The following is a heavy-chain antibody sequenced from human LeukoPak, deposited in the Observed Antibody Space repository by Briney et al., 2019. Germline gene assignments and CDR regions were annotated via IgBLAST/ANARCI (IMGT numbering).Heavy chain of an antibody. J-gene: IGHJ4*02. CDR1: GFTFSSYG. D-gene: IGHD6-19*01. CDR2: IWYDGSNK. V-gene: IGHV3-33*01. Sequence: GGSLRLSCAASGFTFSSYGMHWVRQAPGKGLEWVAVIWYDGSNKYYADSVKGRFTISRDNSKNTLYLQMNSLRAEDTAVYYCARVPSWGAVAGTGYDYWGQGTLVTVSS. CDR3: ARVPSWGAVAGTGYDY.